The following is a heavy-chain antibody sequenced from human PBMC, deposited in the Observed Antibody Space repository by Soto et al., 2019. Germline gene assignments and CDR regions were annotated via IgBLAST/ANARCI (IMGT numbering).Heavy chain of an antibody. CDR1: GGTFSSYA. D-gene: IGHD3-22*01. CDR3: ANLYYYDSSGYYENYYYYGMDV. J-gene: IGHJ6*02. CDR2: IIPIFGTA. Sequence: QVQLVQSGAEVKKPGSSVKVSCKASGGTFSSYAISWVRQAPGQGLEWMGGIIPIFGTANYAQTFQGRVTITADESTSTVYMELSSLSSEDTAVYYCANLYYYDSSGYYENYYYYGMDVWGQGTTVTVSS. V-gene: IGHV1-69*01.